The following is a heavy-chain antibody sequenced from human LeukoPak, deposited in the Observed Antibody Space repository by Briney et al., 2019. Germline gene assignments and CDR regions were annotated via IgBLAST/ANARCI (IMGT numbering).Heavy chain of an antibody. V-gene: IGHV4-4*07. CDR2: IYTSGST. J-gene: IGHJ4*02. D-gene: IGHD3-3*01. CDR1: GGSFSSYY. Sequence: SETLSLTCAVYGGSFSSYYWSWIRQPAGKGLEWIGRIYTSGSTNYNPSLKSRVTMSVDTSKNQFSLKLSSVTAADTAVYYCARDRARITIFGVESGYFDYWGQGTLVTVSS. CDR3: ARDRARITIFGVESGYFDY.